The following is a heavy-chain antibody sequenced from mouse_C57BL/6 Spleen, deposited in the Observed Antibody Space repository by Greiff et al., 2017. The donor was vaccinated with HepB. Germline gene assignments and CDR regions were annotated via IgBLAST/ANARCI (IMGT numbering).Heavy chain of an antibody. J-gene: IGHJ1*03. Sequence: EVNLVESGGGLVQPKGSLKLSCAASGFSFNTYAMNWVRQAPGKGLEWVARIRSKSNNYATYYADSVKDRFTISRDDSESMLYLQMNNLKTEDTAMYYCVRGLWYDGSRDWYFDVWGTGTTVTVSS. CDR3: VRGLWYDGSRDWYFDV. CDR1: GFSFNTYA. CDR2: IRSKSNNYAT. D-gene: IGHD1-1*01. V-gene: IGHV10-1*01.